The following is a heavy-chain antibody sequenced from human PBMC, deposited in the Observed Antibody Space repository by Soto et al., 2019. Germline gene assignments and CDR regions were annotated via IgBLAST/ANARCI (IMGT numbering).Heavy chain of an antibody. CDR3: ARAWGIAAAGPYYYYYGMDV. CDR2: IIPIFGTA. CDR1: GGTFSSYA. J-gene: IGHJ6*02. V-gene: IGHV1-69*13. D-gene: IGHD6-13*01. Sequence: ASVKVSCKASGGTFSSYAISWVRQAPGQGLEWMGGIIPIFGTANYAQKFQGRVTITADESTSTAYMELSGLRSEDTAVYYCARAWGIAAAGPYYYYYGMDVWGQGTTVTVSS.